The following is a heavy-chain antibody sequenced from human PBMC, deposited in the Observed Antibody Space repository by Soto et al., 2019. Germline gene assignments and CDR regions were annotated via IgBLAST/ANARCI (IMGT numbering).Heavy chain of an antibody. CDR1: GYTFTSYD. CDR2: MNPNSGNT. CDR3: AGEVGYCSGGSCGAFDI. Sequence: QVQLVQSGAEVKKPGASVKVSCKASGYTFTSYDINWVRQATGQGLEWMGWMNPNSGNTGYAQKFQGRVTMTRNNSISTAYMELSSLRSEDTAVYYCAGEVGYCSGGSCGAFDIWGQGTMVTVSS. V-gene: IGHV1-8*01. J-gene: IGHJ3*02. D-gene: IGHD2-15*01.